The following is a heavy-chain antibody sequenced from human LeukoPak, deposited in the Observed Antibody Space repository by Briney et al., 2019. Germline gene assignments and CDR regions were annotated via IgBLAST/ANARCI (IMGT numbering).Heavy chain of an antibody. Sequence: SETLSLTCAVYGGYFSGYYWSWIRQPPGKGLEWIGEINHSGSTNYNPSLKSRVTISVDTSKNQFSLKLSSVTAADTAVYYCARGGRSTYYYDSSGYSDFDYWGQGTLVTVSS. CDR3: ARGGRSTYYYDSSGYSDFDY. D-gene: IGHD3-22*01. CDR2: INHSGST. J-gene: IGHJ4*02. V-gene: IGHV4-34*01. CDR1: GGYFSGYY.